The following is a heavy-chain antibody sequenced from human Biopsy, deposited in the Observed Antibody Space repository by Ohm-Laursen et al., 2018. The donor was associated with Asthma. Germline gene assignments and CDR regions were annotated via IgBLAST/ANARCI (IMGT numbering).Heavy chain of an antibody. CDR3: VRDKVVVVPGSKGPTDWFDP. CDR2: ISGYNGDT. CDR1: GYTFSNYA. V-gene: IGHV1-18*04. J-gene: IGHJ5*02. Sequence: ASVKVSCKASGYTFSNYAISWVRQAPGQGLEWMGWISGYNGDTKFAQNVKGRLSLTTDTSTSTAYMELRSLTFDDTAVYYCVRDKVVVVPGSKGPTDWFDPWGQGTLVTVSS. D-gene: IGHD2-15*01.